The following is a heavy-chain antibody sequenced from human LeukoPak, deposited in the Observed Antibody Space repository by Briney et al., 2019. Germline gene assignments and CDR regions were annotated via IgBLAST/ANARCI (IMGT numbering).Heavy chain of an antibody. CDR3: SRDLYCRTISCLTVGYNWFDP. V-gene: IGHV1-18*01. Sequence: GAPVKVSCKTSGYTFTNYAIIWVRQAPGQGLEWMGWISAYNGDTNYAQKLQGRVTMTTDTSTSTAYMELRSLRSDDTAVYYCSRDLYCRTISCLTVGYNWFDPWGQGTLVTVSS. CDR1: GYTFTNYA. CDR2: ISAYNGDT. D-gene: IGHD2-2*01. J-gene: IGHJ5*02.